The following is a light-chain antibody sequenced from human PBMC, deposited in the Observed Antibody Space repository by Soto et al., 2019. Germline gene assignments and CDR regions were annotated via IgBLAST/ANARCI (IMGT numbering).Light chain of an antibody. CDR1: QSISSY. CDR2: AAS. V-gene: IGKV1-39*01. Sequence: DIQMTQSPSSLSASVGDRVTITCRASQSISSYLAWYQQKPGQAPTLLIYAASSLQSGVPSRFSGSGSGTDFTLTISSLQPEDFATYYCQQRYSTPRTFGQGTKVEIK. CDR3: QQRYSTPRT. J-gene: IGKJ1*01.